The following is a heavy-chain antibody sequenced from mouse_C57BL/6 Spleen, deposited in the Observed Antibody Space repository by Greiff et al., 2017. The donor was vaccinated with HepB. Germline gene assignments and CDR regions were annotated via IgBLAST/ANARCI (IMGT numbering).Heavy chain of an antibody. V-gene: IGHV1-15*01. D-gene: IGHD1-1*01. J-gene: IGHJ1*03. CDR2: IDPETGGT. CDR3: TLITTVVHRYFDV. CDR1: GYTFTDYE. Sequence: QVQLQQSGAELVRPGASVTLSCKASGYTFTDYEMHWVKQTPVHGLEWIGAIDPETGGTAYNQKFKGKAILTADKSSSTAYMELRSLTSEDSAVYYCTLITTVVHRYFDVWGTGTTVTVSS.